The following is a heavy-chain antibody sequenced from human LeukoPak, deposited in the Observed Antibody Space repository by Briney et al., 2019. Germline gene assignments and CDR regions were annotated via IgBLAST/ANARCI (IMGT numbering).Heavy chain of an antibody. CDR2: INPSGGT. CDR3: ARDPPFYYDSSEGY. Sequence: ASVKVSCKASGYTFSIYNMHWVRQAPGQGLEWMGIINPSGGTSYAQKLQGRVTMTTDTSTSTAYMELRSLRSDDTAVYYCARDPPFYYDSSEGYWGQGTLVTVSS. V-gene: IGHV1-46*01. D-gene: IGHD3-22*01. J-gene: IGHJ4*02. CDR1: GYTFSIYN.